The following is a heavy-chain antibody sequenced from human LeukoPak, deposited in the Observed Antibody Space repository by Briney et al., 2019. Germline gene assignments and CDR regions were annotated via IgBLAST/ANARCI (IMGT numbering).Heavy chain of an antibody. CDR2: IYYSGSS. V-gene: IGHV4-59*01. D-gene: IGHD6-13*01. Sequence: SETLSLTCTVSGDSINSYYWSWIRQSPGKGLEWIGYIYYSGSSSYNLSLKSRVTISVDTSKNQFSLKLSSVTAADTAVYYCARGRQPSDCWGQGTLVTVSS. J-gene: IGHJ4*02. CDR1: GDSINSYY. CDR3: ARGRQPSDC.